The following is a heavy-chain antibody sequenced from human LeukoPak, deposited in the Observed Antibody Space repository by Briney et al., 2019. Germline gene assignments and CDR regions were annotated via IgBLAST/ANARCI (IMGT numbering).Heavy chain of an antibody. D-gene: IGHD3-10*01. CDR1: GFTFSDYS. J-gene: IGHJ4*02. Sequence: QTGGSLRLSCAASGFTFSDYSMHWVRQAPGKGRNWVAFIRYDGNNKYYADSVKGRFTISRDNSKNTLYLQMNSLRAEDTAVYYCARDSVWTYYYGSGSYFLDYWGQGTLVTVSS. CDR2: IRYDGNNK. CDR3: ARDSVWTYYYGSGSYFLDY. V-gene: IGHV3-30*02.